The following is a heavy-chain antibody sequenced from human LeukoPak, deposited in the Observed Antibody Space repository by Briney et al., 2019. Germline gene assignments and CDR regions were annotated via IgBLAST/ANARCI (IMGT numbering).Heavy chain of an antibody. Sequence: GGSLRLSCAASGFTFSSYSMNWVRQAPGKGLEWVSSISSSSSYIYYADSVKGRFTISRDNAKNSLYLQMNSLRAEDTAVYYCARDGIVVVPAAHYYYYGMDVWGQGTTVTVSS. J-gene: IGHJ6*02. CDR3: ARDGIVVVPAAHYYYYGMDV. D-gene: IGHD2-2*01. CDR1: GFTFSSYS. CDR2: ISSSSSYI. V-gene: IGHV3-21*01.